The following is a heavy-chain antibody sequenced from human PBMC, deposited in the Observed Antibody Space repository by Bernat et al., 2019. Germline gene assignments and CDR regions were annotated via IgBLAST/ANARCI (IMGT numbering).Heavy chain of an antibody. J-gene: IGHJ2*01. CDR1: GFTFSSFS. CDR2: ISGSGGNT. V-gene: IGHV3-23*01. CDR3: AKDRVYCSGGSCKSYWYFDL. D-gene: IGHD2-15*01. Sequence: EVQLLESGGGLVQPGGSLRLSCVASGFTFSSFSLSWVRQAPGKGLEWVSGISGSGGNTYYADSVTGRFTISRDNSKNTLYLQMNSLRAEDTAVYYCAKDRVYCSGGSCKSYWYFDLWGRGTLVTVSS.